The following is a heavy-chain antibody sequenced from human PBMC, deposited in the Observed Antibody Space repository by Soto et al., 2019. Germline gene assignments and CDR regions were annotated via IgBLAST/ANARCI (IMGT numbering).Heavy chain of an antibody. D-gene: IGHD6-13*01. J-gene: IGHJ5*02. CDR2: ISYDGSLE. CDR1: GFNFRSYA. Sequence: GGSLRLSCAASGFNFRSYAIHWVRQAPGKGLEWVAVISYDGSLEYYADSVKGRFTISRDNSKNTLYLQMNSLRGEDTAVYYCARAAYSSRWNWFDPWGQGTLVTVSS. CDR3: ARAAYSSRWNWFDP. V-gene: IGHV3-30*04.